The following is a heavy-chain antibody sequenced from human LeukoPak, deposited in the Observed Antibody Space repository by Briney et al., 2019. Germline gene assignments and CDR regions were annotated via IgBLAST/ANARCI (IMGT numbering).Heavy chain of an antibody. D-gene: IGHD6-6*01. CDR2: IRHDEANR. CDR3: AKEYTPSSPLGEVDS. J-gene: IGHJ4*02. CDR1: GFNLNSYA. V-gene: IGHV3-33*06. Sequence: PGGSLRLSCAVSGFNLNSYAMHWVRQAPGKGLEWVAVIRHDEANRFYADSVQGRFTISRDTAKKSLYLQMNSLKVEDTAVYYCAKEYTPSSPLGEVDSWGQGTLVTVSS.